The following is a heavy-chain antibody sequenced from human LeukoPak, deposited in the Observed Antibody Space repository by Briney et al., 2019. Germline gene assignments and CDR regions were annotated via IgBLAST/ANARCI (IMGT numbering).Heavy chain of an antibody. CDR1: GFTFSSYG. J-gene: IGHJ4*02. Sequence: GGSLRLSCAASGFTFSSYGMHWVRQAPGKGLEWVAFIRYDGSNKYYADSVKGRFTISRDNSKNTLYLQMNSLRAEDTAVYYCAKGFYGSGSYPSDFDYWGQGTLVTVSS. D-gene: IGHD3-10*01. V-gene: IGHV3-30*02. CDR2: IRYDGSNK. CDR3: AKGFYGSGSYPSDFDY.